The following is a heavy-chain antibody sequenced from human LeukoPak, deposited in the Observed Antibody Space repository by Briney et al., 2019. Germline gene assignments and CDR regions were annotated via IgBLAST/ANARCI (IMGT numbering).Heavy chain of an antibody. CDR1: GFTFSSYG. Sequence: GGSLRLSCAASGFTFSSYGMNWVRQAPGKGLEWVSSISSSSSYIYYADSVKGRFTISRDNAKNSLYLQMNSLRAEDTAVYYCARHRYSSRGFDPWGQGTLVTVSS. CDR2: ISSSSSYI. J-gene: IGHJ5*02. D-gene: IGHD6-13*01. CDR3: ARHRYSSRGFDP. V-gene: IGHV3-21*01.